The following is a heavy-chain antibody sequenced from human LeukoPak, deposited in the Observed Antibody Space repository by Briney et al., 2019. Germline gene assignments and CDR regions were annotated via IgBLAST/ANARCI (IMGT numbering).Heavy chain of an antibody. CDR3: AKGYYDFWSGYLYYGMDA. CDR2: IYPGDSDT. Sequence: GESLKISCKGSGYSFTSYWIGWVRQMTGKGLEWMGIIYPGDSDTRYSPSFQGQVTISADKSISTAYLQWSSLKASDTAMYYCAKGYYDFWSGYLYYGMDAWGQGTTVTASS. D-gene: IGHD3-3*01. V-gene: IGHV5-51*01. J-gene: IGHJ6*02. CDR1: GYSFTSYW.